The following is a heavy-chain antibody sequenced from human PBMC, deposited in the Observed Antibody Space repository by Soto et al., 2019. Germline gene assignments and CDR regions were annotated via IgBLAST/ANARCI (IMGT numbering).Heavy chain of an antibody. D-gene: IGHD4-17*01. CDR1: GGSISSSNW. V-gene: IGHV4-4*02. CDR2: IYHSGST. Sequence: SETLSLTCAVSGGSISSSNWWSWVRQPPGKGLEWIGEIYHSGSTNYNPSLKSRVTISEDTSKNQFSLKLSSVTAADTAVYYCARSNYGDYDYYFDYWGQGTLVTVSS. J-gene: IGHJ4*02. CDR3: ARSNYGDYDYYFDY.